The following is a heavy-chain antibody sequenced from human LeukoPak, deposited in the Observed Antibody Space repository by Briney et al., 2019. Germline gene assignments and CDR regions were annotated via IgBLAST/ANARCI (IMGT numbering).Heavy chain of an antibody. CDR2: ISSNGSTT. V-gene: IGHV3-11*01. J-gene: IGHJ2*01. Sequence: PGGSLRLSCAASGFTFSNYYMSWIRQAPGKGLELVSYISSNGSTTYYADSVQGRFTISRDNAKSSLFLLSNSLRAEDTAVYFCARTSSSETRSGVYWYFDLWGRGSLVTVSS. CDR1: GFTFSNYY. CDR3: ARTSSSETRSGVYWYFDL. D-gene: IGHD2-8*01.